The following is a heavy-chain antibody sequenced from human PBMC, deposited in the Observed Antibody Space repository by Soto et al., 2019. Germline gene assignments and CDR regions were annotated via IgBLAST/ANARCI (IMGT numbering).Heavy chain of an antibody. Sequence: ASVKVSCKASGGTFSSYAISWVRQAPGQGLEWMGGIIPIFGTANYAQKFQVRVTITADESTSTAYMELSSLRSEDTAVYYCASRPYDVDIVEYYFDYWGQGTLVTVSS. J-gene: IGHJ4*02. D-gene: IGHD5-12*01. CDR1: GGTFSSYA. CDR2: IIPIFGTA. CDR3: ASRPYDVDIVEYYFDY. V-gene: IGHV1-69*13.